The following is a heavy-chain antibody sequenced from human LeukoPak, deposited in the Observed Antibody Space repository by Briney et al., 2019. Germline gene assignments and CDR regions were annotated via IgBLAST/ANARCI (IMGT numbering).Heavy chain of an antibody. CDR2: IWYDGSNK. D-gene: IGHD6-13*01. CDR1: GFPFSWFG. V-gene: IGHV3-33*07. CDR3: ARDSSSWSAFDI. Sequence: GGALRLSCATSGFPFSWFGMELVRQGPGKGLGGVAVIWYDGSNKYYADSVKGRFTISRDNSKNTLYLQMNSLRAEDTAVYYCARDSSSWSAFDIWGQGTMVTVSS. J-gene: IGHJ3*02.